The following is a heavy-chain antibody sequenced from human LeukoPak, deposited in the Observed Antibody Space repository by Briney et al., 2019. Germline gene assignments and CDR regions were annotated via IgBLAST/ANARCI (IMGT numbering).Heavy chain of an antibody. V-gene: IGHV1-18*01. CDR3: SNSPSGLGLFDP. D-gene: IGHD5-12*01. CDR2: ISAYNGNT. J-gene: IGHJ5*02. CDR1: GYTFTSYG. Sequence: ASVKVSCKASGYTFTSYGISWVRQAPGPGLEWMGWISAYNGNTNYAQKLQGRVTMTTDTSTITTYMELRSLRSDDTAVYYCSNSPSGLGLFDPWGQGTLVTVSS.